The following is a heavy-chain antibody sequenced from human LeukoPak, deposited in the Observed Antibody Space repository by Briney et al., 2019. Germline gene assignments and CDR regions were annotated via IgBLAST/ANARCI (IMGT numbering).Heavy chain of an antibody. Sequence: SETLSLTCAVYGGSFSGCYWSWIRQPPGEGLEWIGEINHSGSTNYDPSLKSRVTISVDTSKNQFSLKLSSVTAADTAVYYCARGHSHYDYVWGSYRPGYYFDYWGQGTLVTVSS. CDR3: ARGHSHYDYVWGSYRPGYYFDY. V-gene: IGHV4-34*01. CDR2: INHSGST. CDR1: GGSFSGCY. J-gene: IGHJ4*02. D-gene: IGHD3-16*02.